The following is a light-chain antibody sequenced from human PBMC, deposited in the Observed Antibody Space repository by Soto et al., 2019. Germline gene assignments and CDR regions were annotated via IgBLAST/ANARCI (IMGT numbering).Light chain of an antibody. J-gene: IGKJ4*01. Sequence: DIQLTQSPSFLSASVGDRVTVTCRASQDISTHFGWYQQKPGKAPKLLIYAASTLQSGVPSRFSGSGSGTEFTLTISSLQPEDFATYYCQQLNTYPLTFGGGTKVEIK. CDR1: QDISTH. CDR2: AAS. V-gene: IGKV1-9*01. CDR3: QQLNTYPLT.